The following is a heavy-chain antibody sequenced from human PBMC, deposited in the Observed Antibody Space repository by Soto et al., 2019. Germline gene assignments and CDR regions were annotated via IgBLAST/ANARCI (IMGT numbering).Heavy chain of an antibody. CDR2: IYPGDSDT. D-gene: IGHD2-15*01. J-gene: IGHJ4*02. Sequence: GESLKISCKGSGYSFTSYWIGWVRQMPGKGLEWMGIIYPGDSDTRYSPSFQGQVTISADKSLSTAYLQWSSLKASDTAMYYCARLYYCSGGSCYYFDYSGQGTLVTVSS. CDR1: GYSFTSYW. V-gene: IGHV5-51*01. CDR3: ARLYYCSGGSCYYFDY.